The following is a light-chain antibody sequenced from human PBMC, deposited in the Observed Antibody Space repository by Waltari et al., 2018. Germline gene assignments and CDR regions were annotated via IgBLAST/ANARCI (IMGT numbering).Light chain of an antibody. V-gene: IGKV3-20*01. CDR2: DAS. CDR3: QKYVNLPAT. J-gene: IGKJ1*01. Sequence: EIVLTQSPGTLSLSPGERATLTCRASQSVSKYLAWYQQRPGQAPRLLIYDASIRATGIPDRFSGSGSVTDVSLSISRLEPEDFSVYYCQKYVNLPATFGQGTKVEIQ. CDR1: QSVSKY.